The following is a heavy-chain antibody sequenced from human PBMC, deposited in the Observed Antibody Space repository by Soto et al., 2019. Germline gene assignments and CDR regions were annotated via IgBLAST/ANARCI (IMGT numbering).Heavy chain of an antibody. CDR3: ARDWSTIRGVRTFDY. V-gene: IGHV4-31*03. CDR1: GGSISIGGYY. CDR2: FYYSGST. J-gene: IGHJ4*02. Sequence: SETLSLTCTVSGGSISIGGYYWSWIRQHPGKGLEWIGYFYYSGSTYCNPSLKSRVIILGDTSKNQFSLKLSSVTAAGTAVYYCARDWSTIRGVRTFDYWGQGTLVSVSS. D-gene: IGHD3-10*01.